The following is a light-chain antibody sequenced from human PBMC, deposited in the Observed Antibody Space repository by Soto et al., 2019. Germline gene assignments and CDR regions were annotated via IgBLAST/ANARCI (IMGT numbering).Light chain of an antibody. CDR1: QSVSSN. CDR3: QQYSNWPTT. Sequence: EIVMTQSPATLSVSPGERATLSCRASQSVSSNLAWYQQKPGQAPRLLIYGASTRATGIPARFSGSGSGTDFTLTISSLQSEDFAVYYCQQYSNWPTTFGQGTKV. J-gene: IGKJ1*01. CDR2: GAS. V-gene: IGKV3-15*01.